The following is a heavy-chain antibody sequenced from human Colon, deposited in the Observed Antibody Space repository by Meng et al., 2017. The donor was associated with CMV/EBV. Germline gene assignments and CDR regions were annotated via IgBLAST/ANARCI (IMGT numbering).Heavy chain of an antibody. CDR3: ARWPHPDYYYYYGMDV. Sequence: SETLSLTCAISGDSVSSNSAAWNCIRQSPSRGLEWLGRTYYRSKWYNDYAVSVISRITINPDTSKNQFFLQLNSVTPEDTAVYYCARWPHPDYYYYYGMDVWGQGTTVTVSS. J-gene: IGHJ6*02. D-gene: IGHD5-12*01. CDR1: GDSVSSNSAA. CDR2: TYYRSKWYN. V-gene: IGHV6-1*01.